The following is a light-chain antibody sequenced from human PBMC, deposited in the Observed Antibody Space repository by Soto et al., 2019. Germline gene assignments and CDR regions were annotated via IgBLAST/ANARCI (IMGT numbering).Light chain of an antibody. J-gene: IGLJ3*02. CDR2: EVY. Sequence: QSALTQPPSASGSPGQSVTISCTGTFNDVGGYNYVSWYQQHPGKAPKVIIYEVYKRPSGVPDRFSGSKSGKTAPLTVSGLQADDEADYYCSSYVGNNNLVFGGGTQLTVL. CDR1: FNDVGGYNY. CDR3: SSYVGNNNLV. V-gene: IGLV2-8*01.